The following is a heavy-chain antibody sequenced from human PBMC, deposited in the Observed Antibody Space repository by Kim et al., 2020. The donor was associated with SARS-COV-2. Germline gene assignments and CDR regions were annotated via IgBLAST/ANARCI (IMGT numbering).Heavy chain of an antibody. CDR3: TTDEAVSRSIHFDY. J-gene: IGHJ4*02. V-gene: IGHV3-15*01. Sequence: GGSLRLSCAASGFTFSNAWMSWVRQAPGKGLEWVGRIKSKTDGGTTDYAAPVKGRFTISRDDSKNTLDLQMNSLKTEDTAVYYCTTDEAVSRSIHFDYWGQGTLVTVSS. CDR2: IKSKTDGGTT. CDR1: GFTFSNAW. D-gene: IGHD6-6*01.